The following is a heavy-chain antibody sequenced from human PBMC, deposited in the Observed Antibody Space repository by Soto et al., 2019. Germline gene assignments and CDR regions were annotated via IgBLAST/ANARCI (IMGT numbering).Heavy chain of an antibody. CDR1: GFTFGDYA. CDR3: ARRKYLDY. J-gene: IGHJ4*02. CDR2: IRSNTYGGTT. Sequence: PGGSLRLSCTTSGFTFGDYAMSWFRQAPGKGLEWIDYIRSNTYGGTTEYAASVKGRFTISRDDSKRVAHLQMNSLETEDTAVYFCARRKYLDYWGQGTLVTVSS. D-gene: IGHD6-6*01. V-gene: IGHV3-49*03.